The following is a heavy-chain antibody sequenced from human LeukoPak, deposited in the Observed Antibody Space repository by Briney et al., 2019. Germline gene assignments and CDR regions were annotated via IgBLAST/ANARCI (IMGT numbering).Heavy chain of an antibody. CDR1: GYTFTSYG. D-gene: IGHD2-21*02. V-gene: IGHV1-18*01. CDR2: ISAYNGNT. J-gene: IGHJ4*02. Sequence: GASVRVSCKASGYTFTSYGISWVRQAPGQGLEGMGWISAYNGNTNYAQTLQGRVTITTDTSTSTAYMELRSLRSDDTAVYYCARDRGSYCGGDCHFDYWGQGTLVTVSS. CDR3: ARDRGSYCGGDCHFDY.